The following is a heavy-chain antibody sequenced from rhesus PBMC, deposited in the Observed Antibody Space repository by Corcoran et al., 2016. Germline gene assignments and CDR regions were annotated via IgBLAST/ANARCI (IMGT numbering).Heavy chain of an antibody. Sequence: QVQLQESGPGLVKPSETLSLTCAVSGGSISGGYYWGWIRQYPGKGREWIGNIYGNSASTYSNPSLKSRVTISKDTSKNQFSLKLSSVTAADTAVYYCARSTGYVRFGYWGQGVLVTVSS. CDR3: ARSTGYVRFGY. D-gene: IGHD3-22*01. CDR2: IYGNSAST. V-gene: IGHV4S17*01. CDR1: GGSISGGYY. J-gene: IGHJ4*01.